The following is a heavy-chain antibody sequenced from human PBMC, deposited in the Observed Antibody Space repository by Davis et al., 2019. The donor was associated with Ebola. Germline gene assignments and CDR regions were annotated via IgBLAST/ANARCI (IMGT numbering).Heavy chain of an antibody. V-gene: IGHV1-69*04. CDR2: IIPILGIA. CDR3: ARDRLGWGIAVAGTYWFDP. CDR1: GGTFSSYA. J-gene: IGHJ5*02. D-gene: IGHD6-13*01. Sequence: SVKVSCKASGGTFSSYAISWVRQAPGQGREWMGRIIPILGIANYAQKFQGRVTITADESTSTAYMELSSLRSEDTAVYYCARDRLGWGIAVAGTYWFDPWGQGTLVTVSS.